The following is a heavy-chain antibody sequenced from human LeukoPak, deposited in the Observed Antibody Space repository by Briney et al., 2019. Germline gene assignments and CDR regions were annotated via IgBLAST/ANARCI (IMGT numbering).Heavy chain of an antibody. Sequence: AASVKVSCKASGYTFTSYYMHWVRQAPGQGLEWMGIINPSGGSTSYAQKFQGRVTMTRDTSTSTVYMELSSLRSEDTAVYYCARVGGPGMVITSNWFDPWGQGTLVTVSS. CDR1: GYTFTSYY. D-gene: IGHD3-22*01. CDR3: ARVGGPGMVITSNWFDP. V-gene: IGHV1-46*01. J-gene: IGHJ5*02. CDR2: INPSGGST.